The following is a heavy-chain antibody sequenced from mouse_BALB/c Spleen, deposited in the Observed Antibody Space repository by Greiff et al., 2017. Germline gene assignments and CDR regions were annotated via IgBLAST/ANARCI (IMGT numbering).Heavy chain of an antibody. D-gene: IGHD2-4*01. CDR1: GFTFSSYG. Sequence: VQLQQSGGDLVKPGGSLKLSCAASGFTFSSYGMSWVRQTPDKRLEWVATISSGGSYTYYPDSVKGRFTISRDNAKNTLYLQMSSLKSEDTAMYYCARQGDDYDVFAYWGQGTLVTVSA. CDR3: ARQGDDYDVFAY. J-gene: IGHJ3*01. CDR2: ISSGGSYT. V-gene: IGHV5-6*01.